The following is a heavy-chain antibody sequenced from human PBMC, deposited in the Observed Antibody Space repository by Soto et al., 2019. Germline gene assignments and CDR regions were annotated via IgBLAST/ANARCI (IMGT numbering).Heavy chain of an antibody. Sequence: QVQLVQSGAEVKKPGASVKVSCKASGYTFTSYAMHWVRQAPGQRLEWMGWINAGNGNTKYSQNFQGRATITRDTSASTAYMELSSLRSEDTAVYFCARERYDNSGYFDYFDNWGQGTLVTVSS. D-gene: IGHD3-22*01. CDR1: GYTFTSYA. J-gene: IGHJ4*02. CDR3: ARERYDNSGYFDYFDN. V-gene: IGHV1-3*01. CDR2: INAGNGNT.